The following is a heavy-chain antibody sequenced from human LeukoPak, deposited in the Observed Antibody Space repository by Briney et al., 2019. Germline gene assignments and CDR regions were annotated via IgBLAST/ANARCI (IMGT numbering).Heavy chain of an antibody. CDR3: ARRGGTVGAFDI. CDR2: ISSSSSYI. Sequence: GGSLRLSCAASGFTFSSYSVNWVRQAPGKGLEWVSSISSSSSYIYYADSVKGRFTISRDDAKNSLYLQMNSLRAEDTAVYYCARRGGTVGAFDIWGQGTMVTVSS. J-gene: IGHJ3*02. V-gene: IGHV3-21*01. CDR1: GFTFSSYS. D-gene: IGHD1-26*01.